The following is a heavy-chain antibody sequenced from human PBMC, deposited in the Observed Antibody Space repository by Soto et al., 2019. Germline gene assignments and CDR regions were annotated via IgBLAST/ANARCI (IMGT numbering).Heavy chain of an antibody. V-gene: IGHV2-5*01. CDR1: GFSLTTSAAG. D-gene: IGHD1-26*01. Sequence: QITLKESGPALVKPTQTLTVTCTFSGFSLTTSAAGVGWIRQTPGKSLEWLAVIFGHGNEKYSPSLKNRLTVTKETSTNLVVLTMTHMDPLDTATYYCAHMSYSRTYNFDSWDQGTMVTVSS. CDR3: AHMSYSRTYNFDS. J-gene: IGHJ4*02. CDR2: IFGHGNE.